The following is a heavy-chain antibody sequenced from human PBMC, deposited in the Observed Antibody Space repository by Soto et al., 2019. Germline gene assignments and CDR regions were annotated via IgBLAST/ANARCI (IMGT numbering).Heavy chain of an antibody. J-gene: IGHJ3*02. V-gene: IGHV4-34*01. D-gene: IGHD6-19*01. Sequence: QVQLQQWGAGLLKPSETLSLTCAVYGGSFSGYYWSWIRQPPGKGLEWIGEINHSGRTNYNPSLTRRVTLSVDTSKHQFSPELRSVTAADTAVYYWATLPSYHSGPYDAFDIWGQGTMVTVSS. CDR1: GGSFSGYY. CDR2: INHSGRT. CDR3: ATLPSYHSGPYDAFDI.